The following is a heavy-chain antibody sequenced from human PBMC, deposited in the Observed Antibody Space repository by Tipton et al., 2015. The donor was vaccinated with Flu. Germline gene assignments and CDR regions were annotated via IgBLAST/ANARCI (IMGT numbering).Heavy chain of an antibody. D-gene: IGHD4/OR15-4a*01. J-gene: IGHJ4*02. CDR3: ARGGDYGPFDY. V-gene: IGHV4-34*01. CDR1: GGSFSGYY. Sequence: TLSLTCAVYGGSFSGYYWSWIRQPPGKGLEWIGEINHSGSTNYNPSLKSRVTISVDTSKNQLSLKLSSVTAADTAVYYCARGGDYGPFDYWGQGTLVTVSS. CDR2: INHSGST.